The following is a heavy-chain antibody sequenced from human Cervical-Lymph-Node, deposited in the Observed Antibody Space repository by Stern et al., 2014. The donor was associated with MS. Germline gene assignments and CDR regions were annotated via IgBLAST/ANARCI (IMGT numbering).Heavy chain of an antibody. V-gene: IGHV1-69*01. D-gene: IGHD2-15*01. J-gene: IGHJ6*02. CDR2: IIPIFGTT. CDR1: GGTFSSYG. Sequence: VKLVQSGAEVKKPGSSVKVSCKAPGGTFSSYGISWVRQAPGQGLEWMGGIIPIFGTTNYAQKFQGRVTIIADESTTTGDMELSSLRSEDTAVYYCARDHCLHCSGGSCCGMDVWGQGTTVTVSS. CDR3: ARDHCLHCSGGSCCGMDV.